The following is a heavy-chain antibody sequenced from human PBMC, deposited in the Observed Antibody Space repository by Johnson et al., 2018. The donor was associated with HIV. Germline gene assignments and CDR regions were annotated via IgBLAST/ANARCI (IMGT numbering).Heavy chain of an antibody. CDR2: ISYDGSNK. D-gene: IGHD3-10*01. Sequence: QVQLVESGGGVVQPGGSLRLSCAASGFTVSSNYMSWVRQAPGKGLEWVAVISYDGSNKYYADSVKGRFTISRDKSKNTLYLQMNSLRAEDTAVYYCANFGDGSRKGRPETHEAFDIWGQGTMVTVSS. J-gene: IGHJ3*02. CDR1: GFTVSSNY. V-gene: IGHV3-30*18. CDR3: ANFGDGSRKGRPETHEAFDI.